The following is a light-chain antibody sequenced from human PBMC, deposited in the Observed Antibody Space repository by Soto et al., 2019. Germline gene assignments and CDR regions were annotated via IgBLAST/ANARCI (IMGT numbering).Light chain of an antibody. V-gene: IGKV1-5*03. CDR3: QHFNSYPLT. Sequence: DIQMTQSPSTLSASVGDRVTITCRASQSISSRLAWYQQKPGKAPKLLIYEASSLESGVPSRLSGSGSGTEFTLTISSLQPDDFATYYCQHFNSYPLTFGGGTKVEIK. CDR1: QSISSR. J-gene: IGKJ4*01. CDR2: EAS.